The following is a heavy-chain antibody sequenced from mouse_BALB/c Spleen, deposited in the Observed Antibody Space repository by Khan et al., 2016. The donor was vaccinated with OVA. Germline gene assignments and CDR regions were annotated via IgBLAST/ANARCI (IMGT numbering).Heavy chain of an antibody. CDR2: INTYTGES. J-gene: IGHJ4*01. D-gene: IGHD2-10*01. V-gene: IGHV9-3-1*01. CDR1: GYTFTNYG. Sequence: QIQLVQSGPELKKPGETVKISCKASGYTFTNYGMNWVKQSPGKALKWMGWINTYTGESTYADDFKGRFAFSLETSANTAYLQINNLKNEDTATYCCARPPYFSYTLDYWGQGTSVTVSS. CDR3: ARPPYFSYTLDY.